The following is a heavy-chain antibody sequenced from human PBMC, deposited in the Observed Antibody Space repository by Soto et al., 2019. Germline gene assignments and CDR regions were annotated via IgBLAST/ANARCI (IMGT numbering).Heavy chain of an antibody. V-gene: IGHV5-51*01. J-gene: IGHJ6*02. CDR1: GYSFTSYW. D-gene: IGHD3-3*01. CDR3: ARVKPFWSGYYDPYYYYGMDV. CDR2: IYPGDSDT. Sequence: GESLKISFKGSGYSFTSYWIGLVRQMHGKVPEWMGIIYPGDSDTRYRPSFQGQVTISADKSISTAYLQWSSLKASDTAMYYCARVKPFWSGYYDPYYYYGMDVWGQGTTVTVSS.